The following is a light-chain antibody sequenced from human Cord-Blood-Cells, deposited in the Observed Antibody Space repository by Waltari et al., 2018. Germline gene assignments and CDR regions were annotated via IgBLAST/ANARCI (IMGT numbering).Light chain of an antibody. Sequence: EIVLTQYPGTLSLSQGERATLSCRASQSVSISYVAWYQQKPGQAPRLLIYGASSRATGIPDRFSGSGSGTDFTLTISRLESEDFALYYCQQYGSSPGTFGQGTKLEIK. CDR1: QSVSISY. V-gene: IGKV3-20*01. CDR2: GAS. J-gene: IGKJ2*01. CDR3: QQYGSSPGT.